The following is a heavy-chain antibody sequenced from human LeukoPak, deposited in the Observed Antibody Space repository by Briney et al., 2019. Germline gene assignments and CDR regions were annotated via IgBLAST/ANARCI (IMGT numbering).Heavy chain of an antibody. CDR1: GGSISSGDYY. D-gene: IGHD5-12*01. V-gene: IGHV4-30-4*01. CDR3: ASYRGYDTPRFDY. CDR2: IYYSGST. J-gene: IGHJ4*02. Sequence: SETLTLTCTVSGGSISSGDYYWSWIRQPPGKGLEWIGYIYYSGSTYYNPSLKSRVTISVDTSKNQFSLKLSSVTAADTAVYYCASYRGYDTPRFDYWGQGTLVTVSS.